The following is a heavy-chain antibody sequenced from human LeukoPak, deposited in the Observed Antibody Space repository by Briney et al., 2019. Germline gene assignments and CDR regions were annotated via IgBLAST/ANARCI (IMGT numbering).Heavy chain of an antibody. J-gene: IGHJ4*02. Sequence: SETLSLTCAVCGGSFSGYYWSWIRQPPGKGLEWIGEINHSGSTNYNPSLKSRVTISVDTSKNQFSLKLSSVTAADTAVYYCARGYQRFDYWGQGTLVTVSS. CDR1: GGSFSGYY. CDR3: ARGYQRFDY. D-gene: IGHD2-2*01. V-gene: IGHV4-34*01. CDR2: INHSGST.